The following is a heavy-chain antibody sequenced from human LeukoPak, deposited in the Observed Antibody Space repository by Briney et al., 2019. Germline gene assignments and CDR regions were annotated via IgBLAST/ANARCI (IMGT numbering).Heavy chain of an antibody. CDR1: GFTFTDYA. CDR2: ISASGVMT. Sequence: GGSLRLSCAGSGFTFTDYAMTWVRQAPGKGLEWVSSISASGVMTYYADSVKGRFTVSRDNSKNSLYLQMNSLTAADTAVYYCAKDRSIGTYYTFDHWGQGTLVTVSS. V-gene: IGHV3-23*01. J-gene: IGHJ4*02. CDR3: AKDRSIGTYYTFDH. D-gene: IGHD1-26*01.